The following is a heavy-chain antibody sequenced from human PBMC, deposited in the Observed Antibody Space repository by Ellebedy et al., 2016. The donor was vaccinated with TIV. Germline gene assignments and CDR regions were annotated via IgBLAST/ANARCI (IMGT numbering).Heavy chain of an antibody. J-gene: IGHJ4*02. CDR1: NGSITDYF. CDR3: ARGSRSLWFGELLPHFDS. Sequence: SETLSLTCTVSNGSITDYFWSWIRQPPGKGLEWIGHIYYSGSTTFNPSLKSRLTISVDTSKNQFSLKLSSVTAADTAVYFCARGSRSLWFGELLPHFDSWGQGAQVTVSS. CDR2: IYYSGST. D-gene: IGHD3-10*01. V-gene: IGHV4-59*01.